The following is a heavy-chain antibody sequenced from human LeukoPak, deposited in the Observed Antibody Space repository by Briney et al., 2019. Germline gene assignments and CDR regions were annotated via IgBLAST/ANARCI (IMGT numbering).Heavy chain of an antibody. Sequence: GGSLRLSCAASGFSFTTYAMSWVRQAPGKGLEWHSTVSDSGADTYYADSVRGRFTISRDNSWNTVYLQMYSLRAEDTAVYYCAKSHSVAQRGYYDFWGQGALVTVSS. D-gene: IGHD4-23*01. CDR1: GFSFTTYA. V-gene: IGHV3-23*01. CDR2: VSDSGADT. J-gene: IGHJ4*02. CDR3: AKSHSVAQRGYYDF.